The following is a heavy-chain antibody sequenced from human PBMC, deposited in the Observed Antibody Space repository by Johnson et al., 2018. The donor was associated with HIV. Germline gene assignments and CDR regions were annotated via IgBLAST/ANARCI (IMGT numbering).Heavy chain of an antibody. D-gene: IGHD2-21*01. CDR3: ARAEYCGGDCSSAFDI. J-gene: IGHJ3*02. CDR2: ISYDGGNK. Sequence: QEQLVESGGGVVQPGKSLRLSCAASGFIFSGFGLHWVRQAPGKGLEWVASISYDGGNKYYADSVRGRITISRDNSKNILYLQMNSLRPEDTAVYYCARAEYCGGDCSSAFDIWGQGTMVTVSS. V-gene: IGHV3-30*03. CDR1: GFIFSGFG.